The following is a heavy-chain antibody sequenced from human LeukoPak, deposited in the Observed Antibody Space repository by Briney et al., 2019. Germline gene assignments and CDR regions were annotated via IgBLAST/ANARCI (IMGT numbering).Heavy chain of an antibody. CDR3: VRDRDYAFDF. Sequence: PGGSLRLSCAASGFTFSYYSMNWARQAPGKGLEWISYSNADGTISYADSVKGRFTISRDNAENSLYLQMNSLRDEDTAVHFCVRDRDYAFDFWGQGTMVTVSS. J-gene: IGHJ3*01. V-gene: IGHV3-48*02. CDR2: SNADGTI. CDR1: GFTFSYYS.